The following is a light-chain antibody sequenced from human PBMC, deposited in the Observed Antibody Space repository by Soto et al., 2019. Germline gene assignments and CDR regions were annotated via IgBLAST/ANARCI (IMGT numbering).Light chain of an antibody. V-gene: IGLV2-8*01. CDR3: SSYAGRNNNL. CDR1: SSDVGGYNY. CDR2: EVS. J-gene: IGLJ2*01. Sequence: QSALTQPPSASGSPGQSVTISCTGTSSDVGGYNYVSWYQQHPGKAPKLMIYEVSKRPSGVPDPFSGSKSANTASLTVYGLQAYDEADYYCSSYAGRNNNLFGGRTKLTVL.